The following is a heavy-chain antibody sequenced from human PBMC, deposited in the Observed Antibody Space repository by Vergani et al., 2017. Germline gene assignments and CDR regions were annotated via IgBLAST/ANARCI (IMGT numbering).Heavy chain of an antibody. CDR2: IDPSDSYT. J-gene: IGHJ5*02. V-gene: IGHV5-10-1*03. D-gene: IGHD3-22*01. CDR1: GYSFTSYW. Sequence: EVQLVQSGAEVKKPGESLRISCKGSGYSFTSYWISWVRQMPGKGLEWMGRIDPSDSYTNYSPSFQGHVTISADKSISTAYLHWSSLKASDTAMYYCARVGWSYYDSSGYYYAPGGWFDPWGQGTLVTVSS. CDR3: ARVGWSYYDSSGYYYAPGGWFDP.